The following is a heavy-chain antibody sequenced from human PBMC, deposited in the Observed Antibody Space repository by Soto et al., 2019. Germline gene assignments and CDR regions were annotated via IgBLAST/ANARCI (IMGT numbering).Heavy chain of an antibody. CDR3: ARDLFGSWTIDY. V-gene: IGHV1-46*01. CDR2: INPVDGSI. Sequence: QVQLVQSGAAVREPGASVKVSCKTSGYNFVSNHIHWVRQTPAQGLEWMGIINPVDGSISYAQKFRGRVTVSIDTPTGSVYMELRGLTAADTAVYFCARDLFGSWTIDYWGTGTLVTVSS. J-gene: IGHJ4*02. CDR1: GYNFVSNH. D-gene: IGHD6-13*01.